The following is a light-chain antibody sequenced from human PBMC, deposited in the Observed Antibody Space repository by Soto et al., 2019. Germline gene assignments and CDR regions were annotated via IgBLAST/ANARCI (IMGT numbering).Light chain of an antibody. CDR2: YNN. CDR3: QVWDGSSDLAV. CDR1: NIGTKS. V-gene: IGLV3-21*04. Sequence: SYELTQPPSVSVAPGRMARISCGGNNIGTKSVHWYRQKPGQAPVLVIYYNNDRPSGIPERFSGSNSGNTATLTISRVEDGDEADYYCQVWDGSSDLAVFGGGTQLTVL. J-gene: IGLJ7*01.